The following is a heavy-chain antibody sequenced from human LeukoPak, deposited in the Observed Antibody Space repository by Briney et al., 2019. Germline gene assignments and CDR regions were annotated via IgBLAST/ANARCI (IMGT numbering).Heavy chain of an antibody. CDR2: ISGSGGST. D-gene: IGHD1-7*01. J-gene: IGHJ4*02. Sequence: PGGSLRLSCAASGFTFSNYAMNWVRQAPGKGLEWVSGISGSGGSTYYADSVKGRFTISRDNAKNSLYLQMNSLRVEDTAVYYCARAHNWKYGTFDYWGQGTLVTVSS. V-gene: IGHV3-23*01. CDR1: GFTFSNYA. CDR3: ARAHNWKYGTFDY.